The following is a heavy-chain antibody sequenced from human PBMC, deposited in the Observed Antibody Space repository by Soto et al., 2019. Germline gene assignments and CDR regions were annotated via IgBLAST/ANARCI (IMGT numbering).Heavy chain of an antibody. Sequence: SEILPLRKTVVCGSIGDFYWRWIRKPQGKGLEWIGYIYYSGSTNYNPSLKSRVTISVDTSKSQFSLKLSSVTAADTAVYYCARSILGYCSSTSCYYYYYMDVWGKGTTVTVSS. CDR3: ARSILGYCSSTSCYYYYYMDV. CDR1: CGSIGDFY. J-gene: IGHJ6*03. CDR2: IYYSGST. D-gene: IGHD2-2*01. V-gene: IGHV4-59*08.